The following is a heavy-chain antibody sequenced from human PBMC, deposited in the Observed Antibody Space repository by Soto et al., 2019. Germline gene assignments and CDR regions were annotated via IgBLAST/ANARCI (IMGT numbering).Heavy chain of an antibody. Sequence: QITLKESGPTPVKPTQPLTLTCTFSGFSRSTDGVGVCWNRQPPGAAPEWLGRIYWDGDKRYSPSLKNSITIIGDSSKNQVLLTMTNIDTVDTGTYFCVKSVRGQGCSGSSCYYTDVWGNGSTVTVSS. J-gene: IGHJ6*03. CDR2: IYWDGDK. V-gene: IGHV2-5*04. CDR1: GFSRSTDGVG. CDR3: VKSVRGQGCSGSSCYYTDV. D-gene: IGHD3-10*02.